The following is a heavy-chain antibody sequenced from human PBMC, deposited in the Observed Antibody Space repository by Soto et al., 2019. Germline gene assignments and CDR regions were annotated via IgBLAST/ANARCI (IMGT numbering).Heavy chain of an antibody. Sequence: QVQLVESGGGVVQPGRSLRLSCAASGFTFSGYGMHCVRQAPGKGLEWVGFIWFDGSNKYYGDSVKGRFTISRDNSKSTLYLQMNGLRAEDTAVYYCARVLNCGGGDYTGRPWYYFGMDVWGHGTTVTVS. V-gene: IGHV3-33*01. CDR3: ARVLNCGGGDYTGRPWYYFGMDV. CDR1: GFTFSGYG. D-gene: IGHD2-21*01. J-gene: IGHJ6*02. CDR2: IWFDGSNK.